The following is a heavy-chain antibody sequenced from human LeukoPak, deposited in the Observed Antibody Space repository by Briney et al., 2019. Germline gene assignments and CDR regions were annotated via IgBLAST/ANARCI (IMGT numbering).Heavy chain of an antibody. CDR1: GFTFSSYG. CDR3: AKTAPHFAWSAGIDY. V-gene: IGHV3-30*18. J-gene: IGHJ4*02. CDR2: ISYDGSNK. D-gene: IGHD3-9*01. Sequence: GRSLRLSCAASGFTFSSYGMHWVRQAPGKGLEWVAVISYDGSNKYYADPVKGRFTISRDNSKNTLYLQMNSLRAEDTAVYYCAKTAPHFAWSAGIDYWGQGTLVTVSS.